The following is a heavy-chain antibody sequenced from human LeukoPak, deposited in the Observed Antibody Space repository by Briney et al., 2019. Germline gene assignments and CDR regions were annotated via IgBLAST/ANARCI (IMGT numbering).Heavy chain of an antibody. Sequence: PGGSLRLSCAASGFTFDDYAMSWVRQAPGKGLEWVSGINWNGGRTGYADSVKGRFTISRDNAKNSLYLQMNSLRAEDTALYYCARDQYYGSGSFGFYFDYWGQGSLVTVSS. CDR3: ARDQYYGSGSFGFYFDY. CDR2: INWNGGRT. CDR1: GFTFDDYA. J-gene: IGHJ4*02. V-gene: IGHV3-20*04. D-gene: IGHD3-10*01.